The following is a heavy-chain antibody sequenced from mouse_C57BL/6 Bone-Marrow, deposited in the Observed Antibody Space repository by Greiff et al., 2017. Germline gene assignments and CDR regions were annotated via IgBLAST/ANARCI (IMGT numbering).Heavy chain of an antibody. V-gene: IGHV5-12*01. D-gene: IGHD2-4*01. CDR3: ARAVYDYEGWDFDV. CDR2: ISNGGGST. CDR1: GFTFSDYY. Sequence: EVKLLQSGGGLVQPGGSLKLSCAASGFTFSDYYMYWVRQTPEKRLEWVAYISNGGGSTYYQDTVKGRFTISRDNAKNTLYRQMSRLKTEDRAMYYGARAVYDYEGWDFDVWGTGTTVTVSS. J-gene: IGHJ1*03.